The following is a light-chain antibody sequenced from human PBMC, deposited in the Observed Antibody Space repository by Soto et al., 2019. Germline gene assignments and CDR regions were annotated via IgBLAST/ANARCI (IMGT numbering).Light chain of an antibody. V-gene: IGKV3-15*01. CDR2: DTS. CDR3: QPYNNWPLT. CDR1: QSVSSY. Sequence: ILLTQSPATLSLSPGERATLSCRASQSVSSYLAWYQQKPGQAPRLLIYDTSTRATGVPARFSGSRSGPEFTLTINSLQSEDFAIYYCQPYNNWPLTFGGGTKVDIK. J-gene: IGKJ4*01.